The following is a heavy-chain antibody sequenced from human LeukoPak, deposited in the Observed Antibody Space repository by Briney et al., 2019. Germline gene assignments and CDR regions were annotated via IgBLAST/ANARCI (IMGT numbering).Heavy chain of an antibody. J-gene: IGHJ4*02. CDR1: GYTFTSYA. CDR2: INAGNGNT. Sequence: ASVKVSCKASGYTFTSYAMQWVRQAPGQRLEWMGSINAGNGNTKYSQKFQGRVTITRDTSASTAYMEPSSLRSEDTAVYYCARGYYGSGSYFGYWGQGTLVTVSS. CDR3: ARGYYGSGSYFGY. V-gene: IGHV1-3*01. D-gene: IGHD3-10*01.